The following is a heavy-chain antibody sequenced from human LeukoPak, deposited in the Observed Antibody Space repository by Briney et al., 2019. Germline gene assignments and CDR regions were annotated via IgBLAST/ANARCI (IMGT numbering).Heavy chain of an antibody. Sequence: PPETLCLTCAVSGDSIRSNYWTWIGQPPGQGLKWIGYMYYSGTTKYSPSLKCRNTRAANRIKNQFSLKLSSVTAADTAVYYCARLEHYYAGTSVGYRGAFDIWGQGTMVAVSS. CDR2: MYYSGTT. V-gene: IGHV4-59*08. CDR1: GDSIRSNY. D-gene: IGHD3-10*01. CDR3: ARLEHYYAGTSVGYRGAFDI. J-gene: IGHJ3*02.